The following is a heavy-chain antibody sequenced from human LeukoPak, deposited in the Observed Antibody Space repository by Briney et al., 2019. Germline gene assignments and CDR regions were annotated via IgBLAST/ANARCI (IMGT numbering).Heavy chain of an antibody. J-gene: IGHJ6*01. D-gene: IGHD5-12*01. CDR3: ARARSKRSGYSGYDYYYFGIGV. CDR1: GFTFSSYA. Sequence: GGLLRLSCAAAGFTFSSYAMHWLRQAAGKRLEYASGISTNGGSKYYAYAVKRRFTISRDNSKNKLYLQMGSLRAKDTAVYYCARARSKRSGYSGYDYYYFGIGVWGQGTTVTVS. CDR2: ISTNGGSK. V-gene: IGHV3-64*01.